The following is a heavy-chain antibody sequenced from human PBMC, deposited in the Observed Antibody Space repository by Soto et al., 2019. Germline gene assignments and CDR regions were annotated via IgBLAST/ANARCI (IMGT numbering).Heavy chain of an antibody. J-gene: IGHJ4*02. Sequence: PGGSLRLSCAASGFTFSSYGMHRVRQAPGKGLEWVAVISYDGSNKYYADSVKGRFTISRDNSKNTLYLQMNSLRAEDTAVYYCAKGYSYGPPSDYWGQGTLVTVSS. CDR2: ISYDGSNK. D-gene: IGHD5-18*01. CDR1: GFTFSSYG. CDR3: AKGYSYGPPSDY. V-gene: IGHV3-30*18.